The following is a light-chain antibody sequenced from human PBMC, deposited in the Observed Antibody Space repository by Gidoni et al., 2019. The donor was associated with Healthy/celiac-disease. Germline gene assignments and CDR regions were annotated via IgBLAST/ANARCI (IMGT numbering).Light chain of an antibody. Sequence: QSVLTQPPSVSEAPSQRVTISCSGSSSNIGNNAVNWYQQLPGKAPKLLIYYDDLLPSGVSDRFSGSKSGTSASLAISGLQSEDEADYYCAAWDDSLNGPVFGGGTQLTVL. CDR1: SSNIGNNA. CDR3: AAWDDSLNGPV. CDR2: YDD. V-gene: IGLV1-36*01. J-gene: IGLJ7*01.